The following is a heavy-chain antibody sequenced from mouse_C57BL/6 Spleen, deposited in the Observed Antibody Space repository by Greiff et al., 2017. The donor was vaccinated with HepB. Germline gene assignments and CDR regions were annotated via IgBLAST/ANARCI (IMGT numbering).Heavy chain of an antibody. D-gene: IGHD2-4*01. CDR2: IHPNSGST. CDR1: GYTFTSYW. Sequence: QVQLQQPGAELVKPGASVKLSCKASGYTFTSYWMHWVKQRPGQGLEWIGMIHPNSGSTNYNEKFKSKATLTVDKSSSTAYMQLSSLTSEDSAVYYCAHYDYDDAMDYGGQGTSVTVSS. J-gene: IGHJ4*01. V-gene: IGHV1-64*01. CDR3: AHYDYDDAMDY.